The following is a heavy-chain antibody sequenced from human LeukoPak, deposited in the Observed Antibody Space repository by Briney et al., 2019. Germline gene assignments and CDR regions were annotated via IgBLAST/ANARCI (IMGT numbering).Heavy chain of an antibody. V-gene: IGHV4-59*01. J-gene: IGHJ6*03. Sequence: SETLSLTCTVSGGSFSTYYWSWIRQTPGKGLEWIGYIYYSGSTNYNPSLKSRVTMSVEKSKNQFSLKLRSVTAADTAVYYCARAVVFNLGNSYYYMDVWGKGTTVTVSS. D-gene: IGHD7-27*01. CDR1: GGSFSTYY. CDR2: IYYSGST. CDR3: ARAVVFNLGNSYYYMDV.